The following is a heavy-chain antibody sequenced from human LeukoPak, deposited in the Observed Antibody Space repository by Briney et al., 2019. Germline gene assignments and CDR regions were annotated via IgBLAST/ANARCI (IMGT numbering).Heavy chain of an antibody. Sequence: SETLSLTCTVSGGSLNNYYWTWIRQPAGKGLEWIGRIEPSSTNDHNPSLKSRVTMSINMSKNQFSLELISVTAADTAVYYCTRGHGWTDYWGQGTLVTVSS. CDR3: TRGHGWTDY. V-gene: IGHV4-4*07. CDR2: IEPSSTN. CDR1: GGSLNNYY. D-gene: IGHD6-19*01. J-gene: IGHJ4*02.